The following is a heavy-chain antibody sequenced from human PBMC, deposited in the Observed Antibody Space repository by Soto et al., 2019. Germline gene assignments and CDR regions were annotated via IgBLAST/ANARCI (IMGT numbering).Heavy chain of an antibody. CDR1: GFTFSSYS. Sequence: PGGSLRLSCAASGFTFSSYSMNWVRQAPGKGLEWASYISSSSSTIYYADSVKGRFTISRDNAKNSLYLQMNSLRAEDTAVYYCARDRGYCSGGSCYPDYWGQGTLVTVSS. CDR3: ARDRGYCSGGSCYPDY. J-gene: IGHJ4*02. CDR2: ISSSSSTI. D-gene: IGHD2-15*01. V-gene: IGHV3-48*01.